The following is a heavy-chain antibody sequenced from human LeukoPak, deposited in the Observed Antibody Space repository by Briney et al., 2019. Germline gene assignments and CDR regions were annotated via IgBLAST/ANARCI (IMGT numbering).Heavy chain of an antibody. CDR2: IKQDGSQK. J-gene: IGHJ4*02. V-gene: IGHV3-7*01. CDR1: GFSFIRYS. D-gene: IGHD6-6*01. Sequence: PGGSLRLSCAASGFSFIRYSMNWVRQAPGKGLEWVANIKQDGSQKSYVDSVKGRFTISRDNANNLLYLQMNSLRAEDTAVYYCARESFAARWDWGQGTLVTVSS. CDR3: ARESFAARWD.